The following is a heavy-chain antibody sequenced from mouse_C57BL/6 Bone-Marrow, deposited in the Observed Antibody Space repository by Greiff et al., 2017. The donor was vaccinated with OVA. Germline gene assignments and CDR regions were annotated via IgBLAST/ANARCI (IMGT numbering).Heavy chain of an antibody. CDR1: GFTFSDYG. CDR3: ARDGYYEYFDV. CDR2: ISSGSSTI. J-gene: IGHJ1*03. V-gene: IGHV5-17*01. Sequence: EVQVVESGGGLVKPGGSLKLSCAASGFTFSDYGMHWVRQAPEKGLEWVAYISSGSSTIYYADTVKGRFTISRDNAKNTLFLQMTSLRSEDTAMYYCARDGYYEYFDVWGTGTTVTVSS. D-gene: IGHD2-3*01.